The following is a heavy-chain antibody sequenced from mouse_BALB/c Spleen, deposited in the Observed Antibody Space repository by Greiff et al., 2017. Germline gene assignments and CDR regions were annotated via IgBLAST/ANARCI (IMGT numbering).Heavy chain of an antibody. J-gene: IGHJ4*01. D-gene: IGHD1-1*01. CDR2: INPSNGGT. Sequence: VKLQESGPELVKPGASVKMSCKASGYTFTSYVMYWVKQRPGQGLEWIGEINPSNGGTNFNEKFKSKATLTVDKSSSTAYMQLSSLTSEDSAVYYCTRVDYCGSSYNYAMDYWGQGTSVTVSS. CDR3: TRVDYCGSSYNYAMDY. CDR1: GYTFTSYV. V-gene: IGHV1S81*02.